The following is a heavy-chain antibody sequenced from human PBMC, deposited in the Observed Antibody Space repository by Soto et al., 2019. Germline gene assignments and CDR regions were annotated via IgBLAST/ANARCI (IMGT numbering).Heavy chain of an antibody. CDR2: MSWNSGSI. CDR3: SNAITGGSSRAHFDY. Sequence: SLSLSCAASGFTFDDYAMHWVRQAPGKGLEWVSGMSWNSGSIGYAASVPCRFNISRDNAKHSMYLQLNSLIAQARAWSYCSNAITGGSSRAHFDYWGQGTLVTV. CDR1: GFTFDDYA. J-gene: IGHJ4*02. V-gene: IGHV3-9*01. D-gene: IGHD6-6*01.